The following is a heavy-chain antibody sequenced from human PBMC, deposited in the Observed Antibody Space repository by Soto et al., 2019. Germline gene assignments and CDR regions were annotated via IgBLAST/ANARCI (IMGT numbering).Heavy chain of an antibody. D-gene: IGHD2-2*01. V-gene: IGHV4-59*01. CDR2: IYYSGST. J-gene: IGHJ4*02. Sequence: PSETLSLTCTVSGGSISSYYWSWIRQPPGKGLEWIGYIYYSGSTNYNPSLKSRVTISVDTSKNQFSLKLSSVTAADTAVYYCARGKVPAAMRPHYFDYWGQGTLVTVSS. CDR1: GGSISSYY. CDR3: ARGKVPAAMRPHYFDY.